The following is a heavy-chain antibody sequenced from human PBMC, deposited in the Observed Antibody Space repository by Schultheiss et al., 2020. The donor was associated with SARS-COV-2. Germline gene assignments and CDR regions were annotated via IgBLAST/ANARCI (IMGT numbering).Heavy chain of an antibody. Sequence: GGSLRLSCAASGFTVSYNYMSWVRQAPGKGLEWVAVIYSGGNTYYADSVKGRFTISRDNSKNTLYLQMNSLRAEDTAVYYCAKFNENYFDYWGQGTLVTVSS. CDR1: GFTVSYNY. CDR3: AKFNENYFDY. D-gene: IGHD1-1*01. CDR2: IYSGGNT. J-gene: IGHJ4*02. V-gene: IGHV3-53*01.